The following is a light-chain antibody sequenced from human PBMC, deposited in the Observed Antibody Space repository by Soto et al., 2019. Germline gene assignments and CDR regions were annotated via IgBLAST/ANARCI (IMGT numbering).Light chain of an antibody. V-gene: IGKV3-15*01. J-gene: IGKJ1*01. Sequence: EIVLAQSPGTLSLSPGERATLSCRASQTISSRYLTWYQQKPGQTPRLLIYSVSSRATGIPARFSGSGSGTEFTLTISSLQSEDFAAYYCQQYNNWQGTFGQGTKVDIK. CDR2: SVS. CDR3: QQYNNWQGT. CDR1: QTISSRY.